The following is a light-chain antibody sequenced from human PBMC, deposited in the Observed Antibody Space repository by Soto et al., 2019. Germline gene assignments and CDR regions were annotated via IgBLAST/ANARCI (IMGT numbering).Light chain of an antibody. CDR3: QQYNNWPLT. J-gene: IGKJ4*01. CDR2: GAS. Sequence: EIVMTQSPVTLSVSPGERATLSCRASQSVSSNLAWYQQKPGQAPRLLIYGASARATGFPARFSASGSGTEFTLTISSLQSEDFAVYYCQQYNNWPLTFGGGTKVDIK. V-gene: IGKV3-15*01. CDR1: QSVSSN.